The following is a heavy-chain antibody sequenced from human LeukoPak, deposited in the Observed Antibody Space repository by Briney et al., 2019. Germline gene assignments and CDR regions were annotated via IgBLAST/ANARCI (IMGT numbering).Heavy chain of an antibody. V-gene: IGHV1-24*01. J-gene: IGHJ3*02. Sequence: ASVKVSCKVSGYTLTELSMHWVRQAPGKGLEWMGGFDPEDGETIYAQKFQGRVTMAEDTSTDTAYMELSSLRSEDTAVYYCATDARDYEDAFDIWGQGTMVTVSS. CDR3: ATDARDYEDAFDI. CDR2: FDPEDGET. D-gene: IGHD4-17*01. CDR1: GYTLTELS.